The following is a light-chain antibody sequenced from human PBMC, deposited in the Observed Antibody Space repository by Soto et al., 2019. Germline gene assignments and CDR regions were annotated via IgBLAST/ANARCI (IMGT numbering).Light chain of an antibody. V-gene: IGKV3-15*01. CDR3: QEYNTWPWT. CDR1: QSVNSN. J-gene: IGKJ1*01. Sequence: ETVMTQSPATLSVSPGERATLSCRASQSVNSNLAWYQQKLGQAPRVLIFGASTRATGIPARFSGSGSGTEFSLTINSLQSEDFEVYYCQEYNTWPWTFGQGTKVDI. CDR2: GAS.